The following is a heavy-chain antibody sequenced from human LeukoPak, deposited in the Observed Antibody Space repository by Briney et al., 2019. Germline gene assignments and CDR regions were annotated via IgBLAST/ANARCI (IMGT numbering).Heavy chain of an antibody. CDR3: ARDVSDANDSASRIHLDY. V-gene: IGHV3-7*01. J-gene: IGHJ4*02. CDR2: IQQDGREK. D-gene: IGHD2-15*01. CDR1: GFTFSRYW. Sequence: PGGSLRLSCAASGFTFSRYWLTWVRQAPGKGLEWVANIQQDGREKHYVDSVKGRFTISRDNAKNSLYLQMNSLRAEDTAMYYCARDVSDANDSASRIHLDYWGQGTLVTVSS.